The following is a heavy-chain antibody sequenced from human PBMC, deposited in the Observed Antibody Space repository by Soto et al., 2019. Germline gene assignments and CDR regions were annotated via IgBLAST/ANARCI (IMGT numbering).Heavy chain of an antibody. D-gene: IGHD6-19*01. CDR2: ISSNGVNT. J-gene: IGHJ4*02. Sequence: GGSLRLSCVASGFTFSSFPMHWVRQAPGKGLEYVSAISSNGVNTYSANSVRGRFTISRDNSKNTLYLQMGSLRAEDMAVYYCARANSGWYGPFDYWGQGTLVTVSS. CDR3: ARANSGWYGPFDY. CDR1: GFTFSSFP. V-gene: IGHV3-64*01.